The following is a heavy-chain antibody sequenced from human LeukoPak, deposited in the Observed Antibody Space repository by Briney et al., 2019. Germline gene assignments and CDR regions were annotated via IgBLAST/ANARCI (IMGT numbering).Heavy chain of an antibody. CDR3: TTALYYYDSRYYY. V-gene: IGHV3-15*01. D-gene: IGHD3-22*01. CDR2: IKSKTDGGTT. J-gene: IGHJ4*02. Sequence: PGGSLRLSCAASGFTFSNAWMTWVRQAPGKGLECVGRIKSKTDGGTTDYAAPVKGRFTISRDDSKSTLYLQMNSLRTEDTAVYYCTTALYYYDSRYYYWGQGTLVTVS. CDR1: GFTFSNAW.